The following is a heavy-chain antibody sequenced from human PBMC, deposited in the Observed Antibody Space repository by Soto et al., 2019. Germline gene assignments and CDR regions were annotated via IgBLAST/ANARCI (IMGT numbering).Heavy chain of an antibody. CDR3: ARGETTMVRGVNPGYYYYYYMDV. J-gene: IGHJ6*03. D-gene: IGHD3-10*01. CDR1: GGSISRYY. CDR2: IYYSGST. V-gene: IGHV4-59*01. Sequence: SETLSLTCIVSGGSISRYYWSWIRQPPGKGLEWIGYIYYSGSTNYNPSLKSRVTISVDTSKNQFSLKLSSVTAADTAVYYCARGETTMVRGVNPGYYYYYYMDVWGKGTTVTVSS.